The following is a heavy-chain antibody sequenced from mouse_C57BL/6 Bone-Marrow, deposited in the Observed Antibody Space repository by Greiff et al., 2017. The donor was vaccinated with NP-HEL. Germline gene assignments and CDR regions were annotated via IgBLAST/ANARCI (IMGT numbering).Heavy chain of an antibody. CDR3: ARVYYSNYDWYFDV. J-gene: IGHJ1*03. D-gene: IGHD2-5*01. CDR1: GYAFSSSW. CDR2: IYPGDGDT. Sequence: SGPELVKPGASVKIPCKASGYAFSSSWMNWVKQRPGKGLEWIGRIYPGDGDTNYNGKFKGKATLTADKSSSTAYMQLSSLTSEDSAVYFCARVYYSNYDWYFDVWGTGTTVTVSS. V-gene: IGHV1-82*01.